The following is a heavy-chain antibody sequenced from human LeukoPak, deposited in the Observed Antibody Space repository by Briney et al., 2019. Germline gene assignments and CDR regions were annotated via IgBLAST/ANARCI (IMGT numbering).Heavy chain of an antibody. CDR1: GFTFDDYA. J-gene: IGHJ4*02. D-gene: IGHD3-9*01. Sequence: GRSLRLSCAASGFTFDDYAMHWVRQAPGKGLEWVSGISWNSGSIGYADSVKGRFTISRDNAKNSLYPQMNSLRAEDTALYYCAKDITGVTYYDILTGLDYWGQGTLVTVSS. CDR3: AKDITGVTYYDILTGLDY. V-gene: IGHV3-9*01. CDR2: ISWNSGSI.